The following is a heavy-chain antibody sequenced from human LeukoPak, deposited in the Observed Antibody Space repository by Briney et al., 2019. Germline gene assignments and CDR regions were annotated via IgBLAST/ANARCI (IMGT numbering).Heavy chain of an antibody. D-gene: IGHD3-22*01. Sequence: GASLKVSCKASGYTFTNYEIDWVRQATGHGLEWMGWMNPNSGDTAYAQKFQGRITMTRSTSITTAYMELSGLRSDDTAVYYCARGLGSYDSSELTWPMISFWGQGTQVTVSS. CDR3: ARGLGSYDSSELTWPMISF. CDR1: GYTFTNYE. CDR2: MNPNSGDT. J-gene: IGHJ4*02. V-gene: IGHV1-8*01.